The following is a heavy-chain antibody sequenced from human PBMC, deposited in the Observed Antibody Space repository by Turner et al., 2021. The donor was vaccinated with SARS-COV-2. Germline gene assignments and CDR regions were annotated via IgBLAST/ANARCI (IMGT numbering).Heavy chain of an antibody. CDR3: ARHWEWFGVSPEINYNWFDP. Sequence: QLQLQESGPGLVKPSETLSLTCTVSGGSISSSSYSWGWIRQPPGKGLEWIGSIYYSGSTYYNPSLKSRVTISVDTSKNQFSLKLSSVTAADTAMYYCARHWEWFGVSPEINYNWFDPWGQGTLVTVSS. D-gene: IGHD3-10*01. CDR2: IYYSGST. J-gene: IGHJ5*02. V-gene: IGHV4-39*01. CDR1: GGSISSSSYS.